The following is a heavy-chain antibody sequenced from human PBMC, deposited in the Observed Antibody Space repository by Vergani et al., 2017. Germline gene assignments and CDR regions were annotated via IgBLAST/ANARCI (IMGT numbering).Heavy chain of an antibody. CDR1: GGSINSGNYY. Sequence: QVQLQESGPGLVKPSQTLSLTCTVSGGSINSGNYYWNWIRQAAGKGLEWIGRIDTNGSPNYNPSLKSRVTISVDTSRNQFSLRLSSVTAADTAVYYCARADVTRGVEYGGQGTLVTVSS. J-gene: IGHJ4*02. D-gene: IGHD4-17*01. V-gene: IGHV4-61*02. CDR3: ARADVTRGVEY. CDR2: IDTNGSP.